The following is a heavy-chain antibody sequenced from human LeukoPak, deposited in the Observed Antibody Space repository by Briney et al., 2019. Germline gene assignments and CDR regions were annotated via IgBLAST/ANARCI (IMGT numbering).Heavy chain of an antibody. CDR1: GFTFSSYA. J-gene: IGHJ4*02. CDR2: ISSNRGST. CDR3: ARGTGDPYYFDY. Sequence: GGSLRLSCAASGFTFSSYAMNWVRQAPGKGLEYVSAISSNRGSTYYANTVKGRFTISRDNSKNTLYLQMGSLRAEDMAVYYCARGTGDPYYFDYGGQGTLVTVSS. D-gene: IGHD2-21*01. V-gene: IGHV3-64*01.